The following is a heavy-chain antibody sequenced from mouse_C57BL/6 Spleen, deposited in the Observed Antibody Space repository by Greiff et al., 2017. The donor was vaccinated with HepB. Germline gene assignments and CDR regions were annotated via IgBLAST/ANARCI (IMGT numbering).Heavy chain of an antibody. Sequence: QVQLKQSGAELVRPGTSVKMSCKASGYTFTNYWIGWAKQRPGHGLEWIGDIYPGGGYTNYNEKFKGKATLTADKSSSTAYMQFSSLTSEDSAIYYCARKASYDYDVGFAYWGQGTLVTVSA. V-gene: IGHV1-63*01. CDR3: ARKASYDYDVGFAY. CDR2: IYPGGGYT. J-gene: IGHJ3*01. CDR1: GYTFTNYW. D-gene: IGHD2-4*01.